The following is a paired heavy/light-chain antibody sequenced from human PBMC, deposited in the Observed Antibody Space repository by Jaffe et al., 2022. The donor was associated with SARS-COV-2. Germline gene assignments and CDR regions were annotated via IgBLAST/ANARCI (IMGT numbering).Light chain of an antibody. CDR1: QGISSW. Sequence: DIQMTQSPSSVSASVGDRVTITCRASQGISSWLAWYQQKPGRAPKLLIYAASRLQSGVPSRFSGSGSGTDFTLTISSLQPEDFATYYCQQATSFPLTFGGGTKVEIK. CDR2: AAS. CDR3: QQATSFPLT. J-gene: IGKJ4*01. V-gene: IGKV1D-12*01.
Heavy chain of an antibody. V-gene: IGHV4-39*01. J-gene: IGHJ4*02. Sequence: QLQVQESGPGLVKPAETLSLTCTVSGGSISSSSYYWGWIRQPPGRGLEWIGSINYKGSTYYNPSLESRLTISVDTSQNQFSLKLNSMTATDTAVYYCARPRSGYLEFDSWGQGILVTVSS. CDR3: ARPRSGYLEFDS. CDR2: INYKGST. D-gene: IGHD5-12*01. CDR1: GGSISSSSYY.